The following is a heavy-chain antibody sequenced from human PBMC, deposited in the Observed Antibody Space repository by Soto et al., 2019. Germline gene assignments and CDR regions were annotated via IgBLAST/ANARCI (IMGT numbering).Heavy chain of an antibody. D-gene: IGHD3-10*01. Sequence: LASASSGVSFRTYSITGFCRDPERGLEWVSYISRSFSPTHYADSVKGRFTISRDNAKNSVYLQMDSLRAEDMVLYYFARALYASGSWGLCFGSWGRGSLVTV. V-gene: IGHV3-48*01. J-gene: IGHJ4*01. CDR3: ARALYASGSWGLCFGS. CDR2: ISRSFSPT. CDR1: GVSFRTYS.